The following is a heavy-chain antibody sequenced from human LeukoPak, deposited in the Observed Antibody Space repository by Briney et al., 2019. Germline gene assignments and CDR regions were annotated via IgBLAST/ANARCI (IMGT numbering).Heavy chain of an antibody. Sequence: SETLSLTCTVSGGSISNYYWSWIRQPPGKGLEWIGYIYYSGSTNYNPSLKSRVIISVDTSKNQFSLKLSSVTAADTAVYYCARVRGGGGWYLHYFDYWGQGTLVTVSS. V-gene: IGHV4-59*01. J-gene: IGHJ4*02. CDR3: ARVRGGGGWYLHYFDY. CDR1: GGSISNYY. CDR2: IYYSGST. D-gene: IGHD6-19*01.